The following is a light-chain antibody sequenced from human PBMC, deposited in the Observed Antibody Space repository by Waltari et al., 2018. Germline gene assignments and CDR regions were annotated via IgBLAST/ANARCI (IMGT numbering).Light chain of an antibody. CDR3: TSYAGGNNLGV. CDR2: EIN. V-gene: IGLV2-8*01. Sequence: QSALTQPPSASGSPGQSITISCTGTSSDAGGSNYATWYRQYPGDAPKHLIYEINKRPSGVPHRFSGAKSGNPASLTVSGLQAEDDADYYCTSYAGGNNLGVFGGGTKVTVL. CDR1: SSDAGGSNY. J-gene: IGLJ3*02.